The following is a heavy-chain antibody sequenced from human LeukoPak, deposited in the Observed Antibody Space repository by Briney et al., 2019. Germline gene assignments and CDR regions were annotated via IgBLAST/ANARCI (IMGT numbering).Heavy chain of an antibody. CDR3: ASLAHYYDSSGYYSGDY. D-gene: IGHD3-22*01. CDR1: GFIFSSFW. V-gene: IGHV3-74*01. Sequence: GGSLRLSCAASGFIFSSFWMHWVRQAPGKGLVWVSRINTDGSSTSYADSVKGRFTISRDNAKNSLYLQMNSLRAEDTAVYYCASLAHYYDSSGYYSGDYWGQGTLVTVSS. CDR2: INTDGSST. J-gene: IGHJ4*02.